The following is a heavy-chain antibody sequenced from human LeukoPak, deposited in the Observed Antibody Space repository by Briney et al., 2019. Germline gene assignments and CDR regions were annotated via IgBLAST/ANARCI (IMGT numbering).Heavy chain of an antibody. CDR3: AKATGWIDPFDH. J-gene: IGHJ4*02. D-gene: IGHD1-1*01. Sequence: PGGSLRLSCAASGFTFSSYAMHWVRQAPGKGLEWVAVISYDGSNKYYADSVKGRFTISRDNSKNTLYLQMNSLRAEDTALYYCAKATGWIDPFDHWGQGTLVTVSS. V-gene: IGHV3-30-3*01. CDR1: GFTFSSYA. CDR2: ISYDGSNK.